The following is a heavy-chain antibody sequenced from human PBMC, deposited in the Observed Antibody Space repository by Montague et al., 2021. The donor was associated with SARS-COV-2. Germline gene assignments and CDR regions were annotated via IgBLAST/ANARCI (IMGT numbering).Heavy chain of an antibody. V-gene: IGHV4-39*01. CDR2: IYYSGST. D-gene: IGHD3-9*01. J-gene: IGHJ5*02. Sequence: SETLSLTCTVSGGSISSSSYYWGWIRQPPGKGLEWIGSIYYSGSTYYNPSLKSRVTISVDTSKNQFSLKLSSVTAADTAVYYCARFPTCYHILTGYFNGPNWFDPWGQGTLVTVSS. CDR1: GGSISSSSYY. CDR3: ARFPTCYHILTGYFNGPNWFDP.